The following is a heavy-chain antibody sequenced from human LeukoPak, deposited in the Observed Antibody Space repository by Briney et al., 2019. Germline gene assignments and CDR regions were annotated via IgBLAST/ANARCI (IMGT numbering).Heavy chain of an antibody. CDR2: MNPNSGNT. V-gene: IGHV1-8*03. CDR3: ARGRGSGILYYYYYMDV. CDR1: GYTFTSYD. J-gene: IGHJ6*03. D-gene: IGHD3-10*01. Sequence: ASVKVSCKASGYTFTSYDINWVRQAPGQGLEWMGWMNPNSGNTGYAQKFQGRVTITRNTSISTAYMELSSLRSEDTAVYYCARGRGSGILYYYYYMDVWGKGTTVTVSS.